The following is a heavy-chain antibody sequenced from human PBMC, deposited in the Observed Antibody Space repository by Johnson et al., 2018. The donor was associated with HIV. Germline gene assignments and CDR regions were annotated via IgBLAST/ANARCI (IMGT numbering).Heavy chain of an antibody. Sequence: QVQLVESGGGVVQPGRSLRLSCAASGFTFSDYYMSWIRQAPGKGLEWVSYISSSGSTMYYADSVKGRFIISRDNAKNSLHLQLNRLRAEDTAVYYCARSRSGSRNAFDIWGQGTMVTVSS. CDR3: ARSRSGSRNAFDI. D-gene: IGHD3-10*01. CDR1: GFTFSDYY. V-gene: IGHV3-11*04. J-gene: IGHJ3*02. CDR2: ISSSGSTM.